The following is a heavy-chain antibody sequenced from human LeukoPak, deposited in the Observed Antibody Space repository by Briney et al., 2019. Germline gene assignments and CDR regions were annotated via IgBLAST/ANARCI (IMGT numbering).Heavy chain of an antibody. CDR3: ARRGTRYTSINWFDP. V-gene: IGHV4-39*01. CDR1: GDSIGSSNYY. J-gene: IGHJ5*02. Sequence: SETLSLTCTVSGDSIGSSNYYWGWIRQPPGKGLEWIGSIYYTGSTYYNPSLKSRVTISVDTSKNQFSLNLISVTAADTAVYYCARRGTRYTSINWFDPWGHGTLVTVSS. CDR2: IYYTGST. D-gene: IGHD6-13*01.